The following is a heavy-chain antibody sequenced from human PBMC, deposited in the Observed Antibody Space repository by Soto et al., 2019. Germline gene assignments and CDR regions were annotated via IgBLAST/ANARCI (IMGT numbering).Heavy chain of an antibody. CDR3: AKYRRTDAEGYRLDF. CDR2: VYYTGSTIT. Sequence: SATLSLTCSVSGASINNYYCSWIRQPPGKGLEWIGFVYYTGSTITKYNPSLQSRVAMSVDSSKNQFSLKVTSMTAADTAIYYCAKYRRTDAEGYRLDFWGPGTLVTVSS. J-gene: IGHJ4*02. CDR1: GASINNYY. D-gene: IGHD5-12*01. V-gene: IGHV4-59*01.